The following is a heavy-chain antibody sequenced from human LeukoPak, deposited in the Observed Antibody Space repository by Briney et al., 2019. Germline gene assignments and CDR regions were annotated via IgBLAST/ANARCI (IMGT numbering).Heavy chain of an antibody. CDR2: ISKSGDST. CDR3: AKEPYPNYYDSSGYYSN. D-gene: IGHD3-22*01. V-gene: IGHV3-23*01. Sequence: PGGSLRLSCAASGFTFSSYAMSWVRQAPGKGLEWVSAISKSGDSTFYADSVKGRFTISRDNSKNTLYLQMNSLRAEDTAVYYCAKEPYPNYYDSSGYYSNWGQGTLVTVSS. J-gene: IGHJ4*02. CDR1: GFTFSSYA.